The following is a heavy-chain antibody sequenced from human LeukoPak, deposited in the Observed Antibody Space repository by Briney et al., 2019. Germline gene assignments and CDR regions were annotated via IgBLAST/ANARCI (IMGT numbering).Heavy chain of an antibody. CDR1: GFTFSSYG. D-gene: IGHD1-26*01. Sequence: GRSLRLSCAASGFTFSSYGMHWVRQAPGKGLEWVAVIWYDGSNKYYADSVKGRFTISRDNSKNTLYLQMNSLRAEDTAVYYCAKWNGSPTNWGQGTLVTVSS. CDR3: AKWNGSPTN. CDR2: IWYDGSNK. V-gene: IGHV3-33*06. J-gene: IGHJ4*02.